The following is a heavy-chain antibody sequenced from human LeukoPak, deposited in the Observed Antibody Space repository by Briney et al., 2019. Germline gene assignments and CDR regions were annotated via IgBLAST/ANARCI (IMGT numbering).Heavy chain of an antibody. V-gene: IGHV4-61*05. CDR1: GGSISSSSYY. J-gene: IGHJ5*02. CDR2: IYYSGST. Sequence: SETLSLTCTVSGGSISSSSYYWSWIRQPPGKGLEWIGYIYYSGSTNYNPSLKSRVTISVDTSKNQFSLKLSSVTAADTAVYYCARSPTVITWRWFDPWGQGTLVTVSS. CDR3: ARSPTVITWRWFDP. D-gene: IGHD4-23*01.